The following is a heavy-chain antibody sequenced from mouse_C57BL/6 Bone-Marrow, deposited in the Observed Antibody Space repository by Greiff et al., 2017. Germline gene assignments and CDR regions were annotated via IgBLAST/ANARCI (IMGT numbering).Heavy chain of an antibody. CDR1: GYSFTSYY. Sequence: VQLQQSGPELVKPGASVKISCKASGYSFTSYYIHWVKQRPGQGLEWIGWIYPGRGNTKYNEKFKGKATLTADTSSSTAYMQLSSLTSEDSAVYYCARAERWVFAYWGQGTLVTVSA. CDR2: IYPGRGNT. J-gene: IGHJ3*01. D-gene: IGHD1-1*01. V-gene: IGHV1-66*01. CDR3: ARAERWVFAY.